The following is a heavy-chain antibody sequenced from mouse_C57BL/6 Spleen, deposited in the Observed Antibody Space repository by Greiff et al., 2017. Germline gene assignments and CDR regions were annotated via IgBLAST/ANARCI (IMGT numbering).Heavy chain of an antibody. CDR2: IHPTSGST. CDR1: GYTFTSYW. V-gene: IGHV1-64*01. CDR3: ARALVPYWFDY. Sequence: QVQLQQPGAELVKPGASVKLSCKASGYTFTSYWMHWVTQRPGQGLEWIGMIHPTSGSTNYNEKFKSKATLTVDKSSSTAYMQLSSLTSEDSAVYYCARALVPYWFDYWGQGTTLTVSS. J-gene: IGHJ2*01. D-gene: IGHD4-1*01.